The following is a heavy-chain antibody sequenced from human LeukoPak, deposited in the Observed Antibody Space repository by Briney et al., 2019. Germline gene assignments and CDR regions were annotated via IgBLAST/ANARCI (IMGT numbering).Heavy chain of an antibody. J-gene: IGHJ3*02. V-gene: IGHV1-18*01. D-gene: IGHD3-22*01. CDR1: GYTFTSYG. Sequence: ASVNVSCKASGYTFTSYGISWVRQAPGQGLEWMGWISAYNGNTNYAQKLQGRVTMTTDTSTSTAYMELRSLRSDDTAVYYCARDADYDSTGAFDIWGQGTMVTVSS. CDR3: ARDADYDSTGAFDI. CDR2: ISAYNGNT.